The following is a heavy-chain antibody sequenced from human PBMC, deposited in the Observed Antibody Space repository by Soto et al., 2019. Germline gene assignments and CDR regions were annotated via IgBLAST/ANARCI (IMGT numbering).Heavy chain of an antibody. V-gene: IGHV3-74*01. CDR3: ATGGSGYFTY. CDR1: GFTFNTYW. CDR2: IKSDGSYT. D-gene: IGHD3-22*01. J-gene: IGHJ4*02. Sequence: EVRLVESGGGLVQPGGSLRLSCAASGFTFNTYWMQWVRQAPGKGLVWVSRIKSDGSYTNYADSVKGRFTISRDNAKNTLFLQMNSLGAEDTAVYYCATGGSGYFTYWGQGTLVTVSS.